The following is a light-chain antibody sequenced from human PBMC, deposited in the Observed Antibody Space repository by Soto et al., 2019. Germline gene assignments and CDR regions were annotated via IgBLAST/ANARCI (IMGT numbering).Light chain of an antibody. CDR3: QQFYYYPHT. V-gene: IGKV1-33*01. Sequence: DIQMTQSPSSLSASVGDRVTITCQASQDITNYLSWYQQKPGKAPKLLIYGASNLQTGVPSRFSGGGSGTDFTLTINNLQPEDFAIYYCQQFYYYPHTFGQGTKLEVK. CDR2: GAS. CDR1: QDITNY. J-gene: IGKJ2*01.